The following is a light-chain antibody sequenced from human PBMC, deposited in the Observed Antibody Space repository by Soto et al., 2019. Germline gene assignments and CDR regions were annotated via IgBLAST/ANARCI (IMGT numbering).Light chain of an antibody. Sequence: EIVLTQSPASLSLSPGERATLSCRASQSVSSALAWYQQKPGQAPRLLIHDASSRATGIPARFSGSGSGTDFTLTISSLEPEDFAVYFCQQRSNWPPITFGQGTRLEI. V-gene: IGKV3-11*01. CDR1: QSVSSA. J-gene: IGKJ5*01. CDR3: QQRSNWPPIT. CDR2: DAS.